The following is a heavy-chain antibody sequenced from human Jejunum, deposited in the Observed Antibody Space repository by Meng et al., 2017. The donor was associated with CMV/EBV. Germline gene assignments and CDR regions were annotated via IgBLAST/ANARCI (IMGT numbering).Heavy chain of an antibody. Sequence: ASGYTFTNYDIVWVRQAAGQGLEWMAYMTPMFGTTKYAQKFQGRVIVTRDTSIDTAYMELSSLTSEDTAVYYCARKSLVPGGALFDPWGQGTLVTVSS. CDR1: GYTFTNYD. J-gene: IGHJ5*02. CDR2: MTPMFGTT. D-gene: IGHD1-26*01. CDR3: ARKSLVPGGALFDP. V-gene: IGHV1-8*03.